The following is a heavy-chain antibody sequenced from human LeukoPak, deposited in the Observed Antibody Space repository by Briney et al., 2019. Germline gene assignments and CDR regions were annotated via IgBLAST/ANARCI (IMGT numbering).Heavy chain of an antibody. CDR1: GYSFTSYW. CDR2: IYPGDSDT. CDR3: ARQEGAYYDILTGYSSLDY. V-gene: IGHV5-51*01. Sequence: KPGESLKISCKDSGYSFTSYWIGWVRQMPGKGLEWMGIIYPGDSDTRYSPSFQGQVTISADKSISTAYLQWSSLKASDTAMYYCARQEGAYYDILTGYSSLDYWGQGTLVTVSS. D-gene: IGHD3-9*01. J-gene: IGHJ4*02.